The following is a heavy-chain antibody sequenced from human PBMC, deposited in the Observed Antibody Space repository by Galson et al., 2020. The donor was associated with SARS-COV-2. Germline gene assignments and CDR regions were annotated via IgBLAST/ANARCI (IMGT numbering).Heavy chain of an antibody. J-gene: IGHJ4*02. CDR2: VSTSGTFI. D-gene: IGHD2-15*01. CDR1: GFTFSGSS. CDR3: ARDLEDCSGGSCYL. Sequence: GESLKISCAASGFTFSGSSMDWVRQAPGMGLEWVSSVSTSGTFIHYADSVKGRFTISRDNAKNSLYLQMDSLRVEDTAVYYCARDLEDCSGGSCYLCGQGTLVTVSS. V-gene: IGHV3-21*01.